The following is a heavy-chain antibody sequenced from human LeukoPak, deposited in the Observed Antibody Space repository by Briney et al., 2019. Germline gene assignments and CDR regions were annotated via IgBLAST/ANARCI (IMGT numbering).Heavy chain of an antibody. D-gene: IGHD6-19*01. CDR2: VSASGVST. J-gene: IGHJ4*02. Sequence: PGGSLRLSCAASGFTFSTYAMSWVRQAPGKGLEWVSSVSASGVSTYYAGSVKGRFTLSRDNSKNTLYLQMSSLSAEDTAIYFCAKRDNSGWYSLDYWGQGTLVTVSS. CDR1: GFTFSTYA. V-gene: IGHV3-23*01. CDR3: AKRDNSGWYSLDY.